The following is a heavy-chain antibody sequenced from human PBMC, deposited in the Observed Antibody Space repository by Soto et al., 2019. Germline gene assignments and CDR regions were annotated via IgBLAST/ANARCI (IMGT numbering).Heavy chain of an antibody. Sequence: ASVKVSCKASGYTFTSYAMHWVRQAPGQRLEWMGWINAGNGNTNYAQKLQGRVTMTTDTSTSTAYMELRSLRSDDTAVYYCARVYVPSDSSGWYYNWFDPWGQGTLVTVSS. CDR2: INAGNGNT. CDR1: GYTFTSYA. J-gene: IGHJ5*02. V-gene: IGHV1-3*01. CDR3: ARVYVPSDSSGWYYNWFDP. D-gene: IGHD6-19*01.